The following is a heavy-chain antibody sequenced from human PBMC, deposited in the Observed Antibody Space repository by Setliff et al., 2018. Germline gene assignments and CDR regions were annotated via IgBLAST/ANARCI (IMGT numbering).Heavy chain of an antibody. V-gene: IGHV4-59*02. CDR3: ARGGTFRYFDF. CDR1: GGSVTSHY. J-gene: IGHJ4*02. Sequence: PSETLSLTCAVSGGSVTSHYWSWIRQPPGKGLEWIGFIFYSGDTNSNPSLKSRVTMSVDTSKNQFSLKLNSVTAADTATYYCARGGTFRYFDFWGQGAPVTVSS. CDR2: IFYSGDT. D-gene: IGHD5-12*01.